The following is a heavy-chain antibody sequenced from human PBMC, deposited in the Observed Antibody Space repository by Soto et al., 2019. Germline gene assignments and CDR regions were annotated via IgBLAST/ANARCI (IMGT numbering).Heavy chain of an antibody. J-gene: IGHJ4*02. CDR1: GYIFTTYS. Sequence: GPEVKKPGASVKVSCKTSGYIFTTYSIAWVRQAPGQGLEWMGWINTYNGNTHYIQKFQDRVTVTTDTSTATAYMELSSLTSDDTAVYFCARGPQTSDFWGQGTLITVSS. V-gene: IGHV1-18*01. CDR2: INTYNGNT. D-gene: IGHD2-2*01. CDR3: ARGPQTSDF.